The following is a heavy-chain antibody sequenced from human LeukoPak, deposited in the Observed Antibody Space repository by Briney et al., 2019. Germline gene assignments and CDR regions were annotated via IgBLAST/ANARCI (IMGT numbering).Heavy chain of an antibody. D-gene: IGHD5-18*01. CDR3: ARRGSDTAMVRVAWYFDL. V-gene: IGHV4-59*08. J-gene: IGHJ2*01. Sequence: SETLSLTCTVSGGSISSYYWSWIRQPPGKGLEWIGYIYYSGSTNYNPSLKSRVTISVDTSKNQFSLKLSSVTAADTAVYYCARRGSDTAMVRVAWYFDLWGRGTLVTVSS. CDR2: IYYSGST. CDR1: GGSISSYY.